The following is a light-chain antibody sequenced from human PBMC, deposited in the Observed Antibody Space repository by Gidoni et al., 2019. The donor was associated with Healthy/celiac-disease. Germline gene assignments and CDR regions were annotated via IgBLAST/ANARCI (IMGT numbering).Light chain of an antibody. V-gene: IGKV3-11*01. CDR1: QSVSSY. J-gene: IGKJ4*01. CDR3: QQRSNGTLT. Sequence: DIVLTQSPATLSLSPGERATLSCKASQSVSSYLAWYQLKPGQAPRLISSDASHRAPGIPARFSGSGSGTDVTLTISNIDPDDFAVDYCQQRSNGTLTFGGGTKVEIK. CDR2: DAS.